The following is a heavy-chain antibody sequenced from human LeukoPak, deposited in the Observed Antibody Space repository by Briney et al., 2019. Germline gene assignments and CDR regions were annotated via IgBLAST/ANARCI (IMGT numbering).Heavy chain of an antibody. D-gene: IGHD5-24*01. CDR1: GDSISSYY. J-gene: IGHJ4*02. Sequence: PSETLSLTCTVSGDSISSYYWSWIRQPPGRGLEWIGYIYYSGSPTQYNPSLKSRVTISVDTSKNQLSLNLSSVTAADTAVYYCARVVPDGYSDYWGQGTLVTVSS. V-gene: IGHV4-59*01. CDR3: ARVVPDGYSDY. CDR2: IYYSGSPT.